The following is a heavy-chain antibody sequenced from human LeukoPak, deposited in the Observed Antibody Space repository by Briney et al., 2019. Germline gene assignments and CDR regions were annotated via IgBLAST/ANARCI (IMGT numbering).Heavy chain of an antibody. Sequence: SVNVSCKASGGTFSSYAISWVRQAPGQGLEWMGGIIPIFGTANYAQKFQGRVTITTDESTSTAYMELSSLRSEDTAVYYCARDVDTAMFYNWFDPWGQGTLVTVSS. CDR2: IIPIFGTA. CDR3: ARDVDTAMFYNWFDP. D-gene: IGHD5-18*01. CDR1: GGTFSSYA. J-gene: IGHJ5*02. V-gene: IGHV1-69*05.